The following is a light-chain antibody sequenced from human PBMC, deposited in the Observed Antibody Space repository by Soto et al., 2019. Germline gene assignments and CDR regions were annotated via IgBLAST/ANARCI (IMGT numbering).Light chain of an antibody. CDR2: GAT. CDR3: QQTFSVTPLT. J-gene: IGKJ4*01. CDR1: RSIRAY. Sequence: DIQMTQSPSSLSASVGDTVTISCRASRSIRAYLNWYQHKPGKAPNILIYGATTLHSGVPSRFSGSGSGADFSLTISSLQPEDFATYYCQQTFSVTPLTFGGGTKVEI. V-gene: IGKV1-39*01.